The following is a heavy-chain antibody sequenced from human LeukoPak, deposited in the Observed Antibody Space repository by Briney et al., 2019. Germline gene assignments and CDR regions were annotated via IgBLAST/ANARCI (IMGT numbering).Heavy chain of an antibody. CDR3: ASLSLGELSERFFDY. CDR1: GFTFSSYW. D-gene: IGHD3-16*02. CDR2: IKQDGSEK. V-gene: IGHV3-7*01. J-gene: IGHJ4*02. Sequence: GGSLRLSCAASGFTFSSYWMSWVRQAPGKGLEWVANIKQDGSEKYYVDSVKGRFTISRDNAKNSLYLQMNSLRAEDTAVYYCASLSLGELSERFFDYWGQGTLVTVSS.